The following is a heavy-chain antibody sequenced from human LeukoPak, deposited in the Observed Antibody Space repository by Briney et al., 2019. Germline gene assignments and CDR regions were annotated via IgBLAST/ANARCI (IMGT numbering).Heavy chain of an antibody. CDR3: AKSPVAAAGAEDY. V-gene: IGHV3-23*01. CDR1: GFTFGDYG. CDR2: ISGGGGST. Sequence: PGGSLRLSCAASGFTFGDYGMSWVRQAPGKGLEWGSAISGGGGSTYYADSVRGRFTISRDNSKNTLYLQMNSLSAEDTAVYYCAKSPVAAAGAEDYWGQGTLVTVSS. J-gene: IGHJ4*02. D-gene: IGHD6-13*01.